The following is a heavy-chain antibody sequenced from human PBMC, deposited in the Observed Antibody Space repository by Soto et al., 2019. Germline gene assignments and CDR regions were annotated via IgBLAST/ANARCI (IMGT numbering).Heavy chain of an antibody. CDR3: ASSVEGHFDY. CDR1: GFPFSIYS. J-gene: IGHJ4*02. V-gene: IGHV3-48*02. CDR2: ITSDTNTI. D-gene: IGHD6-19*01. Sequence: EVQLVESGGGLVQPGGSLRLSCAASGFPFSIYSMNWVRQAPGKGLEWSSYITSDTNTIKYADSVKGRFTISRDNAKNLGYLQMNRLRDEDTDVYFCASSVEGHFDYWGQGTVVTVSS.